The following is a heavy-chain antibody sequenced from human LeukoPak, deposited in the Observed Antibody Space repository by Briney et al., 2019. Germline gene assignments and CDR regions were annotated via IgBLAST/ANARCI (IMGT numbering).Heavy chain of an antibody. J-gene: IGHJ4*02. Sequence: GGSLRLSCAASGFTFSSYGMHWVRQAPGKGLEWVTFIRYDGSNKYYADSVKGRFTISRDNSKNTLYLQMNSLRAEDTAVYYCARGSRSIQLWSSFDYWGQGTLVTVSS. D-gene: IGHD5-18*01. CDR2: IRYDGSNK. CDR1: GFTFSSYG. V-gene: IGHV3-30*02. CDR3: ARGSRSIQLWSSFDY.